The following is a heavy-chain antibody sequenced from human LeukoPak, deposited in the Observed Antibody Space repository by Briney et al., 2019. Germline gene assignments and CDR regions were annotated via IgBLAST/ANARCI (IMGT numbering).Heavy chain of an antibody. J-gene: IGHJ5*02. Sequence: GGSLRLSCAASGFTFSSYAMIWVRQAPGKGLEWVSAISGSGGSTYYADSVKGRFTISRDNSKNTLYLQMNSLRAEDTAVYYCAKEKSGSYRSFWFDPWGQGTLVTVSS. D-gene: IGHD1-26*01. V-gene: IGHV3-23*01. CDR1: GFTFSSYA. CDR2: ISGSGGST. CDR3: AKEKSGSYRSFWFDP.